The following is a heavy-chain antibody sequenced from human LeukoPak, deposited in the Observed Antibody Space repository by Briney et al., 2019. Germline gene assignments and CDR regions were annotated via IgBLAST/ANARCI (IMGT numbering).Heavy chain of an antibody. V-gene: IGHV3-11*04. Sequence: GGSLRLSCAASGFTFSHFYMTWIRQAPGKGLEWLSYISSSGSTIYYADSVEGRFTSSRDNAKNSLYLQMNSLRAEDTAVYYCAKVADYYYMDVWGKGTTVTVSS. CDR2: ISSSGSTI. J-gene: IGHJ6*03. D-gene: IGHD2-15*01. CDR1: GFTFSHFY. CDR3: AKVADYYYMDV.